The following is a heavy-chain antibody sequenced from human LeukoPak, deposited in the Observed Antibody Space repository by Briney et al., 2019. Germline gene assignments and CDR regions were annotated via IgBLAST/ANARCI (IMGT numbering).Heavy chain of an antibody. Sequence: ASVKVSFKVSGYTLTQLSMHWVGQAPGKGLAGMGGFDPEDGETIYAQKFKGRVTMTEDTPTDTAYMELSSLRSEDTAVYYCATAVSSSAFDYWGQGTLVTVSS. CDR2: FDPEDGET. CDR1: GYTLTQLS. J-gene: IGHJ4*02. CDR3: ATAVSSSAFDY. D-gene: IGHD6-6*01. V-gene: IGHV1-24*01.